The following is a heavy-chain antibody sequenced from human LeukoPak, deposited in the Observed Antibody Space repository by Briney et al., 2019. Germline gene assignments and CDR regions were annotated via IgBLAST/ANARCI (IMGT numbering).Heavy chain of an antibody. CDR2: MNPSSGDT. D-gene: IGHD6-19*01. CDR3: ARGTPSGWYGAVY. Sequence: ASVKVSCKASGYTFTSYDINWVRQAAGQGLEWMGWMNPSSGDTGYAQKFQGRVTMTRDTSITTAYMELRDLTSVDTAVYYCARGTPSGWYGAVYWGQGSLVTVS. CDR1: GYTFTSYD. V-gene: IGHV1-8*01. J-gene: IGHJ4*02.